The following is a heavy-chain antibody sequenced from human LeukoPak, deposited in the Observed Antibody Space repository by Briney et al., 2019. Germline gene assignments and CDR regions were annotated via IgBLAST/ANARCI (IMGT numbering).Heavy chain of an antibody. CDR3: ARGGSSAPSPYFDY. V-gene: IGHV1-18*01. CDR2: ITPYNGNT. CDR1: GYTFTDYG. J-gene: IGHJ4*02. D-gene: IGHD2-15*01. Sequence: GASVKVSCKASGYTFTDYGLSWVRQAPGQGLEWMGWITPYNGNTNFAQKFQGRVTMTKDSSTNTVYMELTSLRSDDTAVYYCARGGSSAPSPYFDYWGQGALVTVSS.